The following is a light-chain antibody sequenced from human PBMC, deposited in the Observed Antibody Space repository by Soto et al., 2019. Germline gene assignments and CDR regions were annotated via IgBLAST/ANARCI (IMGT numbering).Light chain of an antibody. Sequence: ENVLTQSPGTLSLSPGERATLSCRASQSVSSSYLAWYQQKPGQGPRLLIYGASSRATGIPDRFSGSGSGTDFTLTISRLEPADFAVYYCQQYGSSPRTFGQETKMKIK. V-gene: IGKV3-20*01. CDR3: QQYGSSPRT. CDR2: GAS. J-gene: IGKJ1*01. CDR1: QSVSSSY.